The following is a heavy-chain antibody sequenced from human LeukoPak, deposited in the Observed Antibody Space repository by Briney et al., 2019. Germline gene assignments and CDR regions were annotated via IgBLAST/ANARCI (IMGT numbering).Heavy chain of an antibody. CDR3: ARDLSGCSSTSCPVDY. J-gene: IGHJ4*02. Sequence: SVKVSCKASGGTFSSYAISWVRQAPGQGLEWMGRIIPILGIANYAQKFQGRVTITADKSTSTAYMELSSLRSEDTAVYYCARDLSGCSSTSCPVDYWGERTLVTVFS. CDR1: GGTFSSYA. D-gene: IGHD2-2*01. CDR2: IIPILGIA. V-gene: IGHV1-69*04.